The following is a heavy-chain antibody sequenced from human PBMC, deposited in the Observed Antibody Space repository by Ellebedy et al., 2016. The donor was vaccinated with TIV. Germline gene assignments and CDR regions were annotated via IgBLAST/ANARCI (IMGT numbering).Heavy chain of an antibody. J-gene: IGHJ5*02. CDR3: ARQVQLERLSIDGWFDP. CDR2: IHYSGNT. V-gene: IGHV4-39*01. D-gene: IGHD1-1*01. CDR1: GGSMDSTSYY. Sequence: MPSETLSLTCTVSGGSMDSTSYYWGWIRQSPGKGLEWIGSIHYSGNTYNSPSLESRVTVFVDTSSKQFSLKLRAVTAADTAVYYCARQVQLERLSIDGWFDPWGQGTLVTVSS.